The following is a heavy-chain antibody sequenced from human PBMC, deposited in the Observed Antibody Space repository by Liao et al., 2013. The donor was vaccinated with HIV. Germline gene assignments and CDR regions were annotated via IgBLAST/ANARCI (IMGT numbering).Heavy chain of an antibody. J-gene: IGHJ4*02. CDR2: INHSGST. CDR3: ARLTGDYSNYDYVWGSYRHRNLYFDY. Sequence: QVQLQQWGAGLLKPSETLSLTCAVYGGSFSGYYWSWIRQPPGKGLEWIGEINHSGSTNYNPSLKSRVTISVDTSKNQFSLKLSSVTAADTAVYYCARLTGDYSNYDYVWGSYRHRNLYFDYWAREPWSPSPQ. V-gene: IGHV4-34*01. CDR1: GGSFSGYY. D-gene: IGHD3-16*02.